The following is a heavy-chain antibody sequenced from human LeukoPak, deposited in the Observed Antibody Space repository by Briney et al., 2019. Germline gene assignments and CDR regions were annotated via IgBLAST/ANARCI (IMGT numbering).Heavy chain of an antibody. Sequence: SETLSLTCSVSGYSISSGYYWGWIRQPPGKGLEWIGSIYYSGSTYYNSSLKSRVTISIDTSKNQVSLKLSSMTAADTAVYYCAKSGGYGLIDYWGQGTLVTVSS. J-gene: IGHJ4*01. CDR1: GYSISSGYY. D-gene: IGHD1-26*01. V-gene: IGHV4-38-2*01. CDR3: AKSGGYGLIDY. CDR2: IYYSGST.